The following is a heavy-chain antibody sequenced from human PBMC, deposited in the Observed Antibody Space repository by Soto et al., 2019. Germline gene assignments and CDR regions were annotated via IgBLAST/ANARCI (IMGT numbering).Heavy chain of an antibody. CDR1: GGSFSGYY. J-gene: IGHJ4*02. CDR2: INHSGST. D-gene: IGHD6-13*01. CDR3: ARKGGQQLGYYFDY. V-gene: IGHV4-34*01. Sequence: QVQLQQWGAGLLKPSETLSLTCAVYGGSFSGYYWSWIRQPPGKGLEWIGEINHSGSTNYNPSLKSRFTISVDPSKNQFSLKLSSVTAADTAVYYCARKGGQQLGYYFDYWGQGTLVTVSS.